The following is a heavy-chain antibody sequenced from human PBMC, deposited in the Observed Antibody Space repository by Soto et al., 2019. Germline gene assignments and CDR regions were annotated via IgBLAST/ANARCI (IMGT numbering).Heavy chain of an antibody. CDR3: ARLGPARRDY. CDR2: INQDGSER. V-gene: IGHV3-7*01. Sequence: EVQLVDSGGGLVQPGGSLRLSCGASGFTFSTYWMSWVRQAPGKGLEWVANINQDGSERYYVDSVKGRFTISRDNAKNSVYLQWNSLRGEDTAVYFCARLGPARRDYWGQGALVTVSS. D-gene: IGHD6-6*01. J-gene: IGHJ4*02. CDR1: GFTFSTYW.